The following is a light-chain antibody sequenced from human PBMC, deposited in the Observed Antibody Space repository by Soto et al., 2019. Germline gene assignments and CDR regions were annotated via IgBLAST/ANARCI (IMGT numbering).Light chain of an antibody. Sequence: EIALTQSPGTLSLSPGDRATLSCRASQSITSNYLAWYQQKPGQAPSLLIFRASSRAPGIPDRFSGSGSGTDFTLTISRLEPEDFAVYYCQQYGSAWTFGQGTKVDIK. J-gene: IGKJ1*01. CDR3: QQYGSAWT. CDR2: RAS. V-gene: IGKV3-20*01. CDR1: QSITSNY.